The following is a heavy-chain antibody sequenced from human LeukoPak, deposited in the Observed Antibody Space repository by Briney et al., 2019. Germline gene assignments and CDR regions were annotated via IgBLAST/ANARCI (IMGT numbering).Heavy chain of an antibody. J-gene: IGHJ4*02. V-gene: IGHV1-8*01. CDR1: GYTFTSYD. CDR2: MNPNSGNT. Sequence: ASVKVSCKASGYTFTSYDINWVRQATGQGLEWMGWMNPNSGNTGYAQKFQGRVTMTRNTSISTAYMELSSLRSEDTAVYYCARGRRSGVGSYYPAAENDYWGQGTLVTVSS. D-gene: IGHD1-26*01. CDR3: ARGRRSGVGSYYPAAENDY.